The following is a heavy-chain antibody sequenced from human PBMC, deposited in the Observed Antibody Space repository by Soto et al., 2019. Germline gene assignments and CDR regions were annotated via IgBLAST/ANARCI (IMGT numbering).Heavy chain of an antibody. CDR2: ISYSGDTI. Sequence: GGSLRLSCAASGFPFSDYYMSWIRQAPGKGLEWVAYISYSGDTINYADSVKGRFTISRDNSKNTLYLQMNSLRAEDTAVYYCAHAWATLAYWGQGTLVTVSS. D-gene: IGHD5-12*01. CDR3: AHAWATLAY. CDR1: GFPFSDYY. V-gene: IGHV3-11*01. J-gene: IGHJ4*02.